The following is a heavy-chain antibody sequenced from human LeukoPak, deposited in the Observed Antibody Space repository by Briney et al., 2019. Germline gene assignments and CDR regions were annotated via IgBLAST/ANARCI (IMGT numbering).Heavy chain of an antibody. Sequence: ASVKVSCKASGGTFSSYAISWVRQAPGQGLEWMGGIIPIFGTANYAQKFQGRVTITADESTSTAYMELSSLRSEDTAVYYCARASYSNYLMDYWGQGTLVTVSS. CDR1: GGTFSSYA. J-gene: IGHJ4*02. V-gene: IGHV1-69*13. D-gene: IGHD4-11*01. CDR3: ARASYSNYLMDY. CDR2: IIPIFGTA.